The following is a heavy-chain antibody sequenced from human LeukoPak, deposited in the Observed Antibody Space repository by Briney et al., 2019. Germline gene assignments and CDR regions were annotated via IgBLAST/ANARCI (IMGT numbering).Heavy chain of an antibody. V-gene: IGHV3-21*01. CDR3: ARDRLIRGVDY. CDR1: GFTFSSYS. CDR2: ITSSSTYI. D-gene: IGHD3-10*01. Sequence: GSLRLSCAASGFTFSSYSMSWVRQAPGKGLEWVSSITSSSTYIYYADSVKGRFTISRDNAKNSLYLQMNSLRAEDTAVYYCARDRLIRGVDYWGQGTLVTVSS. J-gene: IGHJ4*02.